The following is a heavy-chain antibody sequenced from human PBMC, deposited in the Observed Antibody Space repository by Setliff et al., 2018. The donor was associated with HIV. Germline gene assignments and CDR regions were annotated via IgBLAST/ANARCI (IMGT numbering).Heavy chain of an antibody. CDR2: ISAYNGNT. Sequence: ASVKVSCKASGYHFNSYGISWVRQAPGQGLEWMGWISAYNGNTKYAQKFQARVTMTTDTSTSTVYMELRSLRSDDTAVYYCARDRQDYSAGSYIYYFDYWGQGTLVTVSS. CDR3: ARDRQDYSAGSYIYYFDY. CDR1: GYHFNSYG. V-gene: IGHV1-18*01. D-gene: IGHD3-10*01. J-gene: IGHJ4*02.